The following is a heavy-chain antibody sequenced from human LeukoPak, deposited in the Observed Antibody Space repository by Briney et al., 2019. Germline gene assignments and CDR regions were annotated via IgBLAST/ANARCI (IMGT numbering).Heavy chain of an antibody. D-gene: IGHD3-3*01. CDR3: ANDYRWAPGSGFWGGYLMHGYYFDV. CDR1: GYTFTSYG. J-gene: IGHJ6*03. V-gene: IGHV1-18*01. Sequence: ASVKVSCKASGYTFTSYGISWVRQAPGQGLEWMGWINPYNGNTNYAQKLQGRVTMTTDTSTSTTYMELRSLRSDDPAVYYFANDYRWAPGSGFWGGYLMHGYYFDVWGKGTTVTVSS. CDR2: INPYNGNT.